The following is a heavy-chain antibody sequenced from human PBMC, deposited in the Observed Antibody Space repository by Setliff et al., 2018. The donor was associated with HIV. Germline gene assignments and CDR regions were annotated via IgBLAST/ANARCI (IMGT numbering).Heavy chain of an antibody. V-gene: IGHV1-18*01. CDR2: ISAYNGNT. CDR3: ARKHKVSLGRGIVVLWGFDP. D-gene: IGHD3-10*01. Sequence: ASVKVSCKASGYPFTSYGISWVRQAPGQGLEWMGWISAYNGNTNYAQKFQGRVTMTRSTSFSTAYMELSNLTSEDTAIYYCARKHKVSLGRGIVVLWGFDPWGQGTLVTVSS. J-gene: IGHJ5*02. CDR1: GYPFTSYG.